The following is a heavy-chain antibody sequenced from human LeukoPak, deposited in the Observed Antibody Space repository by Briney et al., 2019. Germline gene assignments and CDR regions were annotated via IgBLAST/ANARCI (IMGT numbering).Heavy chain of an antibody. V-gene: IGHV4-30-2*01. CDR1: GGSISSGGYS. Sequence: SQTLSLTCAVSGGSISSGGYSWSWIRQPPGKGLEWIGYIYHSGNTYYNPSLKSRVTMSVDTSKNQFSLKLSSVTAADTAVYYCARDNYDVLTGSNNWFDPWGQGTLVTVSS. J-gene: IGHJ5*01. CDR3: ARDNYDVLTGSNNWFDP. CDR2: IYHSGNT. D-gene: IGHD3-9*01.